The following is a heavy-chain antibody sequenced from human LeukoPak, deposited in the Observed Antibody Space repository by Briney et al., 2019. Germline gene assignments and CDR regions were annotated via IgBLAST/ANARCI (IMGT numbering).Heavy chain of an antibody. D-gene: IGHD3-10*01. CDR3: ARDQYGSGSYSRLDY. CDR1: GFTLSTYT. Sequence: PGGSLRLSCAASGFTLSTYTMNWVRQAPGKGLEWVSSISSSSTYIYYADSVKGRFTISRDNAKNSLYLQMNSLRAEDTAVYYCARDQYGSGSYSRLDYWGQGTLVTVSS. J-gene: IGHJ4*02. CDR2: ISSSSTYI. V-gene: IGHV3-21*01.